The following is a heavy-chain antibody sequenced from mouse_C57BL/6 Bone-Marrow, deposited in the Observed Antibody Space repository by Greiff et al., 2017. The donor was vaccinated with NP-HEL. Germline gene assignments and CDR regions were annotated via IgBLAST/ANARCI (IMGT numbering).Heavy chain of an antibody. CDR1: GFTFSSYA. J-gene: IGHJ1*03. D-gene: IGHD2-5*01. Sequence: EVNVVESGGGLVKPGGSLKLSCAASGFTFSSYAMSWVRQTPEKRLEWVATISDGGSYTYYPDNVKGRFTISRDNAKNNLYLQMSHLKSEDTAMYYCASSNWGYFDVWGTGTTVTVSS. CDR2: ISDGGSYT. V-gene: IGHV5-4*03. CDR3: ASSNWGYFDV.